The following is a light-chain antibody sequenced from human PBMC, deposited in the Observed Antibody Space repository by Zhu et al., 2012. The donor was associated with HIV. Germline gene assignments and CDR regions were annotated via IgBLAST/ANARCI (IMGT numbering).Light chain of an antibody. CDR1: QSVGTN. CDR3: HQYENWPPT. J-gene: IGKJ1*01. CDR2: RAS. Sequence: ETVLTQSPVILSVSPGERGTLSCSASQSVGTNLAWYQQKPGQPPRLLISRASDRSSGIPGGFSGSGSGTEFTLTITSLESEDFAVYYCHQYENWPPTFGQGTEVE. V-gene: IGKV3-15*01.